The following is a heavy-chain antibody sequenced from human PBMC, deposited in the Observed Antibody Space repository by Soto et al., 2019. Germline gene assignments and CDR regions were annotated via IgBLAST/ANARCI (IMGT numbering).Heavy chain of an antibody. J-gene: IGHJ4*02. D-gene: IGHD3-10*01. CDR1: GGSISSGVYY. CDR3: ARTSGMVGSGDQSLDD. V-gene: IGHV4-31*03. Sequence: QVQLQESGPGLVKPSQTLSLTCTVSGGSISSGVYYWSWIRQHPGKGLEWIGYFYNSGNTYYNPSLKSRVSISVDTSNNQFSLKLSSVTAADTAVYYCARTSGMVGSGDQSLDDWGQGTLVIVSS. CDR2: FYNSGNT.